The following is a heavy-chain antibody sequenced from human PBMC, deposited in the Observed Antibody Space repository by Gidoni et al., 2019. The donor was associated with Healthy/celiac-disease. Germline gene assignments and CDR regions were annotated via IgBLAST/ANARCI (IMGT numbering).Heavy chain of an antibody. CDR3: ARGTESEFDY. CDR1: GGSFSGYY. V-gene: IGHV4-34*01. Sequence: QVQLQQWGAGLLKPSETLSLTCAVYGGSFSGYYWSWSRQPPGKGLEWIGEINHSGSTNYNPSLKSRVTISVDTSKNQFSLKLSSVTAADTAVYYCARGTESEFDYWGQGTLVTVSS. J-gene: IGHJ4*02. CDR2: INHSGST.